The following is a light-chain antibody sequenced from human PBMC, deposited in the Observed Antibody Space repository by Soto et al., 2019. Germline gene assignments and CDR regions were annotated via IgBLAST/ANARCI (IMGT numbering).Light chain of an antibody. CDR2: GNG. CDR3: QSYDSSLSGSEV. J-gene: IGLJ1*01. V-gene: IGLV1-40*01. CDR1: SANIGAAYN. Sequence: QSVLTQPPSVSGAPGQRVTISCTGSSANIGAAYNVDWYQHLPGTAPKLLIYGNGNRPSGVPDRFSGSKSGTSASLAITGLQAEDEADYYCQSYDSSLSGSEVFGTGTKLTVL.